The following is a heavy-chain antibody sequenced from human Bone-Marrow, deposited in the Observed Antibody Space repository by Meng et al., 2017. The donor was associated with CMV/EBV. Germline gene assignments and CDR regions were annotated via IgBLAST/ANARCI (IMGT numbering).Heavy chain of an antibody. Sequence: GGSLRLSCAASGFTFSSYAMSWVRQAPGKGLEWVSYISSSSSTIYYADSVKGRFTISRDNAKNSLYLQMNSLRAEDTAVYYCARPRSIVGATTWGHFDYWGERTLVTVSS. CDR2: ISSSSSTI. D-gene: IGHD1-26*01. V-gene: IGHV3-48*04. J-gene: IGHJ4*02. CDR1: GFTFSSYA. CDR3: ARPRSIVGATTWGHFDY.